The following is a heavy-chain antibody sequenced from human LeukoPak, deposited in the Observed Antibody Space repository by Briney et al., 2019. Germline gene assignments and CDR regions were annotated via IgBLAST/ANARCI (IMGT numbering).Heavy chain of an antibody. V-gene: IGHV3-48*03. CDR3: ASRGHVGSGTYSPYDF. J-gene: IGHJ4*02. D-gene: IGHD3-10*01. CDR1: GFTFSSYE. CDR2: ISSSGSTI. Sequence: GGSLRLSCAASGFTFSSYEMNWVRQAPGKGLEWVSYISSSGSTIYYADSVKGRFTISRDNSRNTVYLQMTSLGAEDTAVYYCASRGHVGSGTYSPYDFWGQGTLVTVSS.